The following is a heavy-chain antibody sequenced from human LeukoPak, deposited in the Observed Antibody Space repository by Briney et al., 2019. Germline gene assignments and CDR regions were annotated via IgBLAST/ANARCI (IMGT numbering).Heavy chain of an antibody. CDR3: ARNPPATAEFYFDY. D-gene: IGHD1-14*01. J-gene: IGHJ4*02. Sequence: PSETLSLTCAVSGVSLSGYYWGWIRQTPGKGLEWIGEINHSGRTNYNPSLKSRVTISADTSKNQFSLKLSSVTAADTAVYYCARNPPATAEFYFDYWGQGTLVTVSS. CDR2: INHSGRT. CDR1: GVSLSGYY. V-gene: IGHV4-34*01.